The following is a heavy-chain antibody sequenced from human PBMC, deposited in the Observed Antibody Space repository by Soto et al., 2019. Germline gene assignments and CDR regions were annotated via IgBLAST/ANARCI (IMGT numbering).Heavy chain of an antibody. CDR3: ARAGSMVRGSHGNWFEP. CDR2: IIPIFGTA. CDR1: GGTFSSYA. Sequence: QVQLVQSGAEVKKPGSSVKVSCKASGGTFSSYAISWVRQAPGQGLEWMGGIIPIFGTANYAQKFQGRVTITGDKSTSTDDMELSSLRSEDTAVYYCARAGSMVRGSHGNWFEPWGQGTLVTVSS. D-gene: IGHD3-10*01. J-gene: IGHJ5*02. V-gene: IGHV1-69*06.